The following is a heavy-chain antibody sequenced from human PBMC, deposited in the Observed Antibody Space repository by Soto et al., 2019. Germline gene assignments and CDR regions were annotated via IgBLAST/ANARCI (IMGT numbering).Heavy chain of an antibody. J-gene: IGHJ6*03. CDR1: GYTFTSYA. CDR3: ASGRRYFDWASFYMDV. D-gene: IGHD3-9*01. V-gene: IGHV1-3*01. Sequence: QVQLVQSGAEVKKPGASVKVSCKASGYTFTSYAMHWVRQAPGQRLEWMGWINAGNGNTKYSQKLQGRVTITRDTAASNAYMELSSLRSEDTAVYYCASGRRYFDWASFYMDVWGKGTTVTVSS. CDR2: INAGNGNT.